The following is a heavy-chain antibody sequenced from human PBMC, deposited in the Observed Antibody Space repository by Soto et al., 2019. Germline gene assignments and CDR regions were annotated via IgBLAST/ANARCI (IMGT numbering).Heavy chain of an antibody. CDR1: GDSISNSRW. Sequence: QVQLQESGPGLVKPSGTLSLTCAVSGDSISNSRWWTWVRQPPGKGLEWIGDIFHSGDTNYNPALKSRVFISVDKSQNQYSLKVRSVTAADTAVYYFAYSTGWYRHDVWGQGTLVTVSS. V-gene: IGHV4-4*02. J-gene: IGHJ3*01. CDR3: AYSTGWYRHDV. D-gene: IGHD6-19*01. CDR2: IFHSGDT.